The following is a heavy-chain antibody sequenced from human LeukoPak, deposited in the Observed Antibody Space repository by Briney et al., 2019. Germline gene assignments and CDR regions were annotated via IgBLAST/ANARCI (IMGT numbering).Heavy chain of an antibody. J-gene: IGHJ4*02. D-gene: IGHD4-17*01. Sequence: QAGGSLRLSCAASGFTFSSYAMTWVRQAPGKGLEWVSAISSSGGRTHYADSVKGRFTISRDNSKNTLYLQMNSLRGEDTAVYYCAKVARGESTDYWGQGTLVTVSS. CDR1: GFTFSSYA. CDR2: ISSSGGRT. V-gene: IGHV3-23*01. CDR3: AKVARGESTDY.